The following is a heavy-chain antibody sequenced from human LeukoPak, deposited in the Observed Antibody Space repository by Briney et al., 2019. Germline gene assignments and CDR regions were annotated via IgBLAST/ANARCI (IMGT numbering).Heavy chain of an antibody. J-gene: IGHJ6*03. Sequence: ASVKISCKASGYTFTSYGISWVRQAPGQGLEWMGWLSAYNGNTNYAQKLQGRVTMTTDTSTSTAYMELRSLRSDDTAVYYCARRADDFWSGYYTEGYYYMDVWGKGTTVTVSS. CDR1: GYTFTSYG. CDR2: LSAYNGNT. D-gene: IGHD3-3*01. V-gene: IGHV1-18*01. CDR3: ARRADDFWSGYYTEGYYYMDV.